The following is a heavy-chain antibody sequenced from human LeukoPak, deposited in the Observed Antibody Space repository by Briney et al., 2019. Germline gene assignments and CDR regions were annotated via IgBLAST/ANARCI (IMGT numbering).Heavy chain of an antibody. D-gene: IGHD5-12*01. J-gene: IGHJ4*02. CDR1: GYTLTELS. V-gene: IGHV1-24*01. Sequence: ASVKVSCKVSGYTLTELSMHWVRQAPGKGLEWMGGFDPEDGETIYAQKFQGRVTMTEDTSTDTAYMELSSLRSEDTAEYYCATGGGGYDSSFDYWGQGTLVTVSS. CDR2: FDPEDGET. CDR3: ATGGGGYDSSFDY.